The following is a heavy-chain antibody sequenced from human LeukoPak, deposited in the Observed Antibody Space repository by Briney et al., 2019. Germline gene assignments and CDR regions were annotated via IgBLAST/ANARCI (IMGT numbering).Heavy chain of an antibody. J-gene: IGHJ5*02. CDR1: GFTFSSYT. CDR3: ARDSVALEPTRRNSFDP. V-gene: IGHV3-21*01. CDR2: VDTTSDYI. D-gene: IGHD1-26*01. Sequence: GGSLRLSCAAAGFTFSSYTMNWVRQAPGKGLGWVSSVDTTSDYIYYADSVKGRFTISRDNAKNSLYLQMNILRAEDTALYYCARDSVALEPTRRNSFDPWGQGTLVTVSS.